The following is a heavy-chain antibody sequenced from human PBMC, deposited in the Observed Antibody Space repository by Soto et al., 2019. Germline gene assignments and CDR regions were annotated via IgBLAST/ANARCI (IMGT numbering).Heavy chain of an antibody. CDR1: GYTFTSYD. D-gene: IGHD3-3*01. V-gene: IGHV1-8*01. CDR3: ARTIFGVATYYFDY. Sequence: ASVKVSCKASGYTFTSYDISWVRQATGQGLEWMGWMSPSSGTTGFVQKFQGRVTVTRDTSISAAYMEVTSLTSEDTAVYYCARTIFGVATYYFDYWGQGTLVTVSS. CDR2: MSPSSGTT. J-gene: IGHJ4*02.